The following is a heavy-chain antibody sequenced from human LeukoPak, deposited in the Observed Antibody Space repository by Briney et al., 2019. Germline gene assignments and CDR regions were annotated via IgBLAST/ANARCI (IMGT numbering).Heavy chain of an antibody. CDR2: FDPEDGET. Sequence: ASVKVSCKVSGYTLTELSMHWVRQAPGKGLEWMGGFDPEDGETIYAQKFQGRVTMTEDTSTDTAYMELSSLRSEDTAVYYCATPHYYDSSGYSDSFDYWGQGTLVTVSS. J-gene: IGHJ4*02. D-gene: IGHD3-22*01. V-gene: IGHV1-24*01. CDR1: GYTLTELS. CDR3: ATPHYYDSSGYSDSFDY.